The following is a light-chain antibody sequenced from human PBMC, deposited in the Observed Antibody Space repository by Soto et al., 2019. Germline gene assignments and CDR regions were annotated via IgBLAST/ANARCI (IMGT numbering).Light chain of an antibody. CDR3: QQYRSSPPDT. Sequence: EIVLTQSPATLSLSPGERATLSCGASQSVSNSYLAWNQQKPGLAPRLLIYDASSRSTGIPDRFSGSGCGTDFTLTISHLEPEDAAVYYCQQYRSSPPDTFGLGTKREIK. CDR1: QSVSNSY. CDR2: DAS. V-gene: IGKV3D-20*01. J-gene: IGKJ2*01.